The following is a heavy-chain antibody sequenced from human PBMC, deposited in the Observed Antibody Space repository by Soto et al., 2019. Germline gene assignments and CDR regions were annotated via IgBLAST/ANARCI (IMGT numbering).Heavy chain of an antibody. D-gene: IGHD2-15*01. Sequence: PSETLSLTCTVPGGSISSGGYYWSWIRQHPGRGLEWIGYVYYNGNTYYNPSLKSRVTVSLDTSKNQFSLNVRSVTAADTAVYYCARCSLVVIPVPGFDPWGQGTLVTVSS. CDR1: GGSISSGGYY. CDR3: ARCSLVVIPVPGFDP. V-gene: IGHV4-31*03. J-gene: IGHJ5*02. CDR2: VYYNGNT.